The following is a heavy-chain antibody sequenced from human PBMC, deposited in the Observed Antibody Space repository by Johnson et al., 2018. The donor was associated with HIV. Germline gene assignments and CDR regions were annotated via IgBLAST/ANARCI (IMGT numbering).Heavy chain of an antibody. V-gene: IGHV3-23*04. J-gene: IGHJ3*02. CDR3: AKEAYGGNSPHAFDI. CDR2: ISGSGGST. D-gene: IGHD4-23*01. CDR1: GFTFRSYA. Sequence: VQLVEYGGGLVQPGGSLRLSCPASGFTFRSYAMSWVRQAPGKGLESVSAISGSGGSTYYADSVPCRFTISRDNSKNTLYLQMNSLRAEDTAVYYCAKEAYGGNSPHAFDIWGQGTMVTVSS.